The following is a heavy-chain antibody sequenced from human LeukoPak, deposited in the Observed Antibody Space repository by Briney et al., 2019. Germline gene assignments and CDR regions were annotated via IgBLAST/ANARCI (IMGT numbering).Heavy chain of an antibody. D-gene: IGHD3-10*01. CDR1: GFTFSDQS. CDR3: VGPDSQFDC. CDR2: ISANSLHI. V-gene: IGHV3-21*01. Sequence: GGSLGLSCAASGFTFSDQSMNWVRQAPGKGLEWVSSISANSLHIFYADSVKGRFTISRDNAKNSLYLQMNNLRVEDTAVYYCVGPDSQFDCWGQGTLVTVSS. J-gene: IGHJ4*02.